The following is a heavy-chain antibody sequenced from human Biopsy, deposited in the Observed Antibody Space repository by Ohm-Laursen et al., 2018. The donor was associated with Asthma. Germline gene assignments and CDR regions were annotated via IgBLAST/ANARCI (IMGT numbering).Heavy chain of an antibody. Sequence: ASVKVSCKASGGSFSNFAISWVRQTPGQGLEWLGGIMTVFGTTNYAQKFQGRVTITADESTSTAYMEVTSLRSEDTAIYYCARCQVGYSSGWSLLLKKIYYSGMDVWGQGTAVTVSS. CDR1: GGSFSNFA. V-gene: IGHV1-69*13. J-gene: IGHJ6*02. CDR2: IMTVFGTT. CDR3: ARCQVGYSSGWSLLLKKIYYSGMDV. D-gene: IGHD6-19*01.